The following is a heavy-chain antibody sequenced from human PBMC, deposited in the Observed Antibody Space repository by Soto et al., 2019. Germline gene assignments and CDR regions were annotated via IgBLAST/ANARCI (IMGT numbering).Heavy chain of an antibody. V-gene: IGHV3-23*01. J-gene: IGHJ6*03. CDR1: GFTFSSYA. CDR2: ISGGGGST. Sequence: GGSLRLSCAASGFTFSSYAMSWVRQAPGKGLEWVSAISGGGGSTYYADSVKGRFTISRDNSKNTLYLQMNSLRAEDTAVYDCAKDRVYGDYYYYYMDVWGKGTTVTVSS. D-gene: IGHD4-17*01. CDR3: AKDRVYGDYYYYYMDV.